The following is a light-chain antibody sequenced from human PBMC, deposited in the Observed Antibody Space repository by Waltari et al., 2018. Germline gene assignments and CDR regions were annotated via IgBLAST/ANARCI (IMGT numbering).Light chain of an antibody. V-gene: IGKV1-39*01. CDR1: RTINTY. J-gene: IGKJ2*01. CDR2: DAT. Sequence: DIEMTQYPPSLSASVGDRIIITCRASRTINTYLNWYQQQPGKAPKLLIHDATTLQTVVSPRFGASGSGTHFSLIISSLQDEDFATYFCQQSYSIPYTFGQGTKVDIK. CDR3: QQSYSIPYT.